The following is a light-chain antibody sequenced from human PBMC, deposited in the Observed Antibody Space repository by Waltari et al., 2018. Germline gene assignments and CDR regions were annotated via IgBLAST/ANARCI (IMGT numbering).Light chain of an antibody. J-gene: IGKJ4*01. Sequence: TVTCRASKSVRSFLDWYQQNPGQAPKLLFHDASNRATGIPVRFSGSESGTDFTLTISSLEPEDFAVYYCQQRINWPLTFGGGTKVGIK. CDR2: DAS. CDR1: KSVRSF. V-gene: IGKV3-11*01. CDR3: QQRINWPLT.